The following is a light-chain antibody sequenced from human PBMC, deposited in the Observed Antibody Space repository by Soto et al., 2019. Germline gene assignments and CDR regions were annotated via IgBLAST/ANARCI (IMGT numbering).Light chain of an antibody. V-gene: IGKV1-5*03. CDR1: QSISSW. CDR3: QQYNSYPCT. CDR2: KAS. J-gene: IGKJ1*01. Sequence: DIQMTQSPSTLSASVGDRVTITCRASQSISSWLAWYQQKPGKAPKLLIYKASSLESGVPSRFSGSGSGTEFTLTISSLQPDDFATYYCQQYNSYPCTFGQGTKVKIK.